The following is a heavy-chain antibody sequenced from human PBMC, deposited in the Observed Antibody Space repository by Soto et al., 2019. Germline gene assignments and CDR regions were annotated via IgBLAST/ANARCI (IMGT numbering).Heavy chain of an antibody. V-gene: IGHV3-49*03. CDR1: GFTFGDYA. Sequence: GGSLRLSCTASGFTFGDYAMSWFRQAPGKGLEWVGFIRSKAYGGTTEYAASVKGRFTISRDDSKSIAYLQMNSLKTEDTAVYYCTRDSTRGTGTSAYWGQGTLVTVSS. CDR2: IRSKAYGGTT. CDR3: TRDSTRGTGTSAY. J-gene: IGHJ4*02. D-gene: IGHD1-1*01.